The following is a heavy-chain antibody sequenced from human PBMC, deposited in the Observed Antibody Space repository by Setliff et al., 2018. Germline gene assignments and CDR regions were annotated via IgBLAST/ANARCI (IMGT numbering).Heavy chain of an antibody. J-gene: IGHJ4*02. CDR1: GFTFSNYW. Sequence: QPGGSLRLSCAASGFTFSNYWMHWVRQAPGKGLVWVSRINGDESSTTYADSVKGRFTISRDNAKNTLYLQMNSLRAEDTAVYYCGRPLYSGAVGYWGQGTLVTVSS. D-gene: IGHD1-26*01. CDR2: INGDESST. V-gene: IGHV3-74*01. CDR3: GRPLYSGAVGY.